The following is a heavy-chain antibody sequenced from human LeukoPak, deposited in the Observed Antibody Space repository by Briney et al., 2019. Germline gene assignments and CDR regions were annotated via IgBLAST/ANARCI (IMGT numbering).Heavy chain of an antibody. CDR2: INHSGST. J-gene: IGHJ5*02. V-gene: IGHV4-34*01. CDR1: GGSFSGYY. CDR3: ARGSDHWFDP. D-gene: IGHD1-26*01. Sequence: SETLSLTCAVYGGSFSGYYWSWIRQPPGKGLEWIGEINHSGSTNYNPSLKSRVTISVDTSKNQFSLKLSSVTAADTAAYYCARGSDHWFDPWGQGTLVTVSS.